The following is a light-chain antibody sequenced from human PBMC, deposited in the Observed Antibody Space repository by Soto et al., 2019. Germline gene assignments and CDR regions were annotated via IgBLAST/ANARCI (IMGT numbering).Light chain of an antibody. CDR1: QSVSNNY. J-gene: IGKJ4*01. V-gene: IGKV3-20*01. CDR2: GAS. CDR3: QQYNSGPLT. Sequence: EIVLRLDAGTLSLSGGEVAARSCRGSQSVSNNYLAWSQQKPGQAPRLLIYGASNRATGIPDRFSGSGSGTAYTLTISWLEPEYFAVYFCQQYNSGPLTFGGGTQVDIK.